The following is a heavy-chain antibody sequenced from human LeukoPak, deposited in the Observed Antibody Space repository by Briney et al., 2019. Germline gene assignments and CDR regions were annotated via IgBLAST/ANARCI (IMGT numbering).Heavy chain of an antibody. V-gene: IGHV1-69*05. J-gene: IGHJ5*02. Sequence: SVKVSCKASGGTFSSYAISWVRQAPGQGLGWMGRIIPIFGTANYAQKFQGRVTITTDESTSTAYMELSSLRSEDTAVYYCARVQYNWNDAWFDPWGQGTLVTVSS. CDR1: GGTFSSYA. D-gene: IGHD1-20*01. CDR2: IIPIFGTA. CDR3: ARVQYNWNDAWFDP.